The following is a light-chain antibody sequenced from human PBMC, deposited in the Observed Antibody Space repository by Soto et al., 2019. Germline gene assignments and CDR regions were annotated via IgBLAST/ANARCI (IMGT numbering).Light chain of an antibody. CDR3: QQRSNWLRT. CDR2: DAS. Sequence: EIVLTQSPATLSLSPGERATLSCSASQSVSSYLAWYQQKPGQPPRLLIYDASNRATGIPARFSGSGSGTDFTLTISSLEPEDFAVYYCQQRSNWLRTFGQGTKVDIK. CDR1: QSVSSY. J-gene: IGKJ1*01. V-gene: IGKV3-11*01.